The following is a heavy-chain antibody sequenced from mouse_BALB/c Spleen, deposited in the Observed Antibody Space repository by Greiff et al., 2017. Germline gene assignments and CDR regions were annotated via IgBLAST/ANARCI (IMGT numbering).Heavy chain of an antibody. CDR1: GYSITSDYA. CDR2: RSYSGST. Sequence: EVQLVESGPGLVKPSQSLSLTCTVTGYSITSDYAWNWIRQCPGNKLEWMCYRSYSGSTSYKPTLKSRISITRDTSKNQFFLQLNSVTTEDTATYYCARSGDYGSWFAYWGQGTLVTVSA. D-gene: IGHD1-2*01. CDR3: ARSGDYGSWFAY. V-gene: IGHV3-2*02. J-gene: IGHJ3*01.